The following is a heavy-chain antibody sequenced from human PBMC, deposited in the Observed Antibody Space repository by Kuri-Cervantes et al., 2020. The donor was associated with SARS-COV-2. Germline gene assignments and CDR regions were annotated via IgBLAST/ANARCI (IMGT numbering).Heavy chain of an antibody. J-gene: IGHJ6*03. CDR1: GGSISSYY. V-gene: IGHV4-59*01. D-gene: IGHD7-27*01. CDR3: ARGDSLLDWGSDYYYYMDV. Sequence: SETLSLTCTVSGGSISSYYWSWIRQPPGEGLEWIGYIYYSGSTNYNPSLKSRVTISVDTSKNQFSLKLSSVTAADTAVYYCARGDSLLDWGSDYYYYMDVWGKGTTVTVSS. CDR2: IYYSGST.